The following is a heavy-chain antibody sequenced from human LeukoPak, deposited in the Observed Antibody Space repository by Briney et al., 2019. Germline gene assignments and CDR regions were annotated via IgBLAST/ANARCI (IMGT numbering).Heavy chain of an antibody. D-gene: IGHD3-16*01. J-gene: IGHJ2*01. V-gene: IGHV3-64*01. CDR2: ISRNGGST. Sequence: GGSLRLPCAASGFTFSKYAMHWVRQAPGRGLEYVSAISRNGGSTYYANSVQGRFTISRDNSKNTLYLQMGSLRAEDMAVYYCARDWAGAVRWYFDLWGRGTLVTVSS. CDR1: GFTFSKYA. CDR3: ARDWAGAVRWYFDL.